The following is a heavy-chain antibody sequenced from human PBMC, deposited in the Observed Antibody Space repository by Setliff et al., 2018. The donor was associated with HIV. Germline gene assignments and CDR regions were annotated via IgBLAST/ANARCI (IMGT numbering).Heavy chain of an antibody. CDR1: GGSISSGSYY. J-gene: IGHJ4*02. CDR3: ARAAAGNTGPFDL. V-gene: IGHV4-61*02. Sequence: PSETLSLTCIVSGGSISSGSYYWSWIRQPAGKGLEWIGRVYSSGGTNYNPSLKSRVTITVDTSKDQFSLKLSSVTAADTAVYYCARAAAGNTGPFDLWGQGSLVTVSS. CDR2: VYSSGGT. D-gene: IGHD4-17*01.